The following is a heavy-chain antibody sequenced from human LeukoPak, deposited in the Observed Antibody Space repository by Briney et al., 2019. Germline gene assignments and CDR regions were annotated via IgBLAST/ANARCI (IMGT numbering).Heavy chain of an antibody. CDR3: ARAYYYGMDV. CDR2: IDDGGT. Sequence: SETLSLTCTVSGGSISRSHWGWIRQSPGEGLEWIGYIDDGGTHYNPSLKSRVTISVDTSKNQFSLKLSSVTAADTAVYYCARAYYYGMDVWGQGTTVTVSS. J-gene: IGHJ6*02. V-gene: IGHV4-59*01. CDR1: GGSISRSH.